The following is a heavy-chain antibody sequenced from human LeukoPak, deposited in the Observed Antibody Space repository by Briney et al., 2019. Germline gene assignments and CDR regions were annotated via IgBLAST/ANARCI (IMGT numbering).Heavy chain of an antibody. CDR1: RYTFTGYY. J-gene: IGHJ4*02. D-gene: IGHD5-18*01. V-gene: IGHV1-2*02. CDR2: INPNSGGT. Sequence: ASVKISCKASRYTFTGYYMHWVRQAPGQGIEWMGWINPNSGGTDYAQKFQGRVTMTRDTSITTAYMELRRLRSDDTAVYYCARGTAEGYTYGRYYFDYWGQGTLVTVSS. CDR3: ARGTAEGYTYGRYYFDY.